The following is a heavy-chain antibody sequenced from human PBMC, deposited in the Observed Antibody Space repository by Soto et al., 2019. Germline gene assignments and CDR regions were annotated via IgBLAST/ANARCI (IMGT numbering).Heavy chain of an antibody. Sequence: PSETLSLTCTVSGDYIISSVFYWGLVSQPPGKGLERIGSIFYLGSSYYNPSLKSRVPMSVDTSKSQFSLRLRSVTAADMALYFCARHSVALRKNNWYDPWGQGIMVTVSS. J-gene: IGHJ5*02. V-gene: IGHV4-39*01. CDR2: IFYLGSS. CDR1: GDYIISSVFY. CDR3: ARHSVALRKNNWYDP. D-gene: IGHD2-15*01.